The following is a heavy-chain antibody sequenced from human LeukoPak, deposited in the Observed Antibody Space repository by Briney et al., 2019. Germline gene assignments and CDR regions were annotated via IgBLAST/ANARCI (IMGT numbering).Heavy chain of an antibody. J-gene: IGHJ3*02. D-gene: IGHD7-27*01. CDR1: GFSRSTGGVG. Sequence: SGPTLVKPTHTLTLTCTFSGFSRSTGGVGVGWIRQPPGKALEWLALIYWDDDKRYSPSLKSRLTITKDTSKNQVVLTMTNMDPVDTATYYCAHRQNWGEAFDIWGQGTMVTVSS. CDR3: AHRQNWGEAFDI. CDR2: IYWDDDK. V-gene: IGHV2-5*02.